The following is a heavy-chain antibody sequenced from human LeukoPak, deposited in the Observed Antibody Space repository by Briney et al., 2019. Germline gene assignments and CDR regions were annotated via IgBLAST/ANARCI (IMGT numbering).Heavy chain of an antibody. J-gene: IGHJ4*02. Sequence: PSETLSLTCTVSGGSISSSSYYWGWIRQPPGKGLEWIGSIYYSGSTYYNPSLKSRVTISVDTSKNQFSLKLSSVTAADTAVYYCARAEWSVVPAALIDYWGQGTLVTVSS. D-gene: IGHD2-2*01. CDR3: ARAEWSVVPAALIDY. CDR1: GGSISSSSYY. V-gene: IGHV4-39*07. CDR2: IYYSGST.